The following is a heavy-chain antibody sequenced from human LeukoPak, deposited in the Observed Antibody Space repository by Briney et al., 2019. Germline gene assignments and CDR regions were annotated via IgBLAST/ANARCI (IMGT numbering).Heavy chain of an antibody. V-gene: IGHV4-38-2*01. J-gene: IGHJ4*02. CDR3: ARGVAPADY. CDR1: GYSISSGYY. D-gene: IGHD2-2*01. Sequence: PSETLSLTCAVSGYSISSGYYWGWIRQPPGKGLEWIGSIYHSGSTYYNPSLKSRVTISVDTSKNQFSLKLSSVTAADTAVYYCARGVAPADYWGQGTLVTVSS. CDR2: IYHSGST.